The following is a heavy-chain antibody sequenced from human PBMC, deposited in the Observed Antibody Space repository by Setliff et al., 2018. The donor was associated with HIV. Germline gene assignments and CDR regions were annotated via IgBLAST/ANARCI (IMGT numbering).Heavy chain of an antibody. Sequence: GSLRLSCADSGFAFSDYSINWVRQPPGKGLEWVSSISRGSGFIYYADSVKGRFTISRDHAKNSVFLQMDSLRAEDTAVYYCARDSGPFEDYIWGNYRPIYFQYWGRGTLVTVSS. CDR3: ARDSGPFEDYIWGNYRPIYFQY. V-gene: IGHV3-21*01. CDR2: ISRGSGFI. J-gene: IGHJ1*01. D-gene: IGHD3-16*02. CDR1: GFAFSDYS.